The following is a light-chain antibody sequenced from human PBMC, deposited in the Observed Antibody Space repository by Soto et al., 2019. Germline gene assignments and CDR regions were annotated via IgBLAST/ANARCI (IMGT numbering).Light chain of an antibody. CDR2: GAS. V-gene: IGKV3D-15*01. CDR3: QQYNNWPLT. CDR1: QSVSSN. J-gene: IGKJ4*01. Sequence: EIVMTQSPATLSVSPGERATLSCRASQSVSSNLAWYQQNPGQAPRLLISGASTRATGIPARFSGSGSGTEFTLTIGSLQSEDFAVYYCQQYNNWPLTFGGGTKVEIK.